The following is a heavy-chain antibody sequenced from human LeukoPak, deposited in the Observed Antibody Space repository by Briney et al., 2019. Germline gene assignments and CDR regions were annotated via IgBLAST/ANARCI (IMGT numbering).Heavy chain of an antibody. CDR2: MNRDGSEK. CDR3: ARDQTPFV. CDR1: GFIFSDFW. Sequence: PGGSLRLSCAASGFIFSDFWMTWVRQAPGKGLEWVANMNRDGSEKHYVDSVKGRFTISRDNAKNSLYLQMNSLRAEDTAVYYCARDQTPFVWGQGTLVTVSS. J-gene: IGHJ4*02. V-gene: IGHV3-7*01.